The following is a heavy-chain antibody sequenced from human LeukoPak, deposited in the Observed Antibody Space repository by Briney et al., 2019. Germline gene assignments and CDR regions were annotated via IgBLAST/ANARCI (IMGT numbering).Heavy chain of an antibody. CDR1: GGTFSSYT. D-gene: IGHD1-26*01. J-gene: IGHJ4*02. CDR2: IIPILGIA. V-gene: IGHV1-69*04. Sequence: SVKVSCKASGGTFSSYTISWVRQAPGQGLEWMGRIIPILGIANYAQKFQGRVTITADKSTGTDYMELTSLRSEDTAVYYCARDPAGAAGETLFDYWGQGTLVTVSS. CDR3: ARDPAGAAGETLFDY.